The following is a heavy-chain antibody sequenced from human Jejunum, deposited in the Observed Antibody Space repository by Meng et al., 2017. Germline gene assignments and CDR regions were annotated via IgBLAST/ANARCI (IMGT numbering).Heavy chain of an antibody. J-gene: IGHJ5*02. CDR2: IIAISGAA. D-gene: IGHD3-10*01. CDR1: GGTFSNYA. Sequence: KKPGSSVRLSCKTSGGTFSNYAINWVRQAPGQGLEWMGGIIAISGAANYAQKFRGRVTFSTDASTSTAYMDLTSLRSEDTAVYYCAYGSGSYLNNRFDPWGQGTLVTVSS. V-gene: IGHV1-69*05. CDR3: AYGSGSYLNNRFDP.